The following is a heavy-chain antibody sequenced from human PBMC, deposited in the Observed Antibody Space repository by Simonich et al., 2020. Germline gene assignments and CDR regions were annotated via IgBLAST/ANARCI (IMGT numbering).Heavy chain of an antibody. CDR3: ARLPDY. Sequence: QVQLQESGPGLVKPSETLSLTCTVSGGSISSYYWSWIRQPPGKGLECIGYIYYSGSTNYNPPLKSRVTISVDTSKNQFSLKRSSVTAADTAVYYCARLPDYWGQGTLVTVSS. CDR1: GGSISSYY. CDR2: IYYSGST. V-gene: IGHV4-59*08. J-gene: IGHJ4*02.